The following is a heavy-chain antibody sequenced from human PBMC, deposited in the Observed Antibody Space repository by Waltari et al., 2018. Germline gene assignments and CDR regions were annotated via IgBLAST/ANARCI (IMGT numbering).Heavy chain of an antibody. Sequence: QVQLVQSGAEVLKPGASVRVSCQASGYIFSNYEINWGRQAAGQGPGWMGWVNPNSGDAAYAQKFQGRITMTWDTSTSTAYMELNNLRSDDTAVLYCARGRDVFANFDYNWFDPWGQGTLVTVSS. CDR1: GYIFSNYE. CDR2: VNPNSGDA. CDR3: ARGRDVFANFDYNWFDP. D-gene: IGHD3-3*01. J-gene: IGHJ5*02. V-gene: IGHV1-8*02.